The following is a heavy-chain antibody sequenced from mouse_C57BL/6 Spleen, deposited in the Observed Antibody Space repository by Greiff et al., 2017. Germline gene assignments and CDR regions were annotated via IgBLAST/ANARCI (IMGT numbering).Heavy chain of an antibody. Sequence: VQLQQSGPELVKPGASVKISCKASGYSFTGYYMNWVKQSPEKSLEWIGEINPSTGGTTYNQKFKAKATLTVDKSSSTAYMQLKSLTSEDSAVYYCARGPIIYYDYDEGLDYWGQGTSVTVSS. J-gene: IGHJ4*01. CDR3: ARGPIIYYDYDEGLDY. D-gene: IGHD2-4*01. CDR1: GYSFTGYY. V-gene: IGHV1-42*01. CDR2: INPSTGGT.